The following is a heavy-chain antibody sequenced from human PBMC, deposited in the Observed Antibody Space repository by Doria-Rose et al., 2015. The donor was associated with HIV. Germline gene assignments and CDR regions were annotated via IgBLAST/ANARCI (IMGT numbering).Heavy chain of an antibody. CDR3: ARIKSSRWYHKYYFDF. CDR2: MFSNDER. V-gene: IGHV2-26*01. Sequence: SGPVLVKPTETLTLTCTVSGVSLSSPGMGVSWIRQPPGKALEWLANMFSNDERSYKTSLKSRLTSSRGTSKSQAVLTMTDMDPVDTATYYCARIKSSRWYHKYYFDFWGQGTLVIVSA. J-gene: IGHJ4*02. D-gene: IGHD6-13*01. CDR1: GVSLSSPGMG.